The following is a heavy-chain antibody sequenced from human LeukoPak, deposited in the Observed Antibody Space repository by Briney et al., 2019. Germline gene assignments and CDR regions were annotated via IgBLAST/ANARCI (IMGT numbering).Heavy chain of an antibody. J-gene: IGHJ4*02. CDR2: ISSSSSYI. V-gene: IGHV3-21*01. Sequence: KAGGSLRLSCAASGFTFSSYSMNWVRQAPGKGLDWVSSISSSSSYIYYADSVKGRFTISRDNAKNSLYLQMDSLRAEDTAVYYCARDIYSSSTVDYWGQGTLVTVSS. CDR3: ARDIYSSSTVDY. CDR1: GFTFSSYS. D-gene: IGHD6-6*01.